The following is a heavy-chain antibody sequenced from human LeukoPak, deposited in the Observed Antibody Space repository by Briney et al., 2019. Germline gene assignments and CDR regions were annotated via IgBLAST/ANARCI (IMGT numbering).Heavy chain of an antibody. CDR1: GGTFSSYA. D-gene: IGHD3-9*01. Sequence: GASVKVSCKASGGTFSSYAISWVRQAPGQGLEWMGWISAYNGNTNYAQKLQGRVTMTTDTSTSTAYMELRSLRSDDTAVYYCARGGYFDWIDAFDIWGQGTMVTVSS. CDR2: ISAYNGNT. V-gene: IGHV1-18*01. J-gene: IGHJ3*02. CDR3: ARGGYFDWIDAFDI.